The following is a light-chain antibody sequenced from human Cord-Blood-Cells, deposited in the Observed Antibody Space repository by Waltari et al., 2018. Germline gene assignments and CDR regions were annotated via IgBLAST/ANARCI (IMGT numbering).Light chain of an antibody. CDR2: DVS. CDR1: SSDVGGFNS. CDR3: SSYTSSCYV. V-gene: IGLV2-14*01. J-gene: IGLJ1*01. Sequence: QSALTQPAPVPWSPGQSIPLPCTGTSSDVGGFNSVSCYQQHPGKAPKLMIYDVSNRPSGVSNRFSGSKSGNTASLTISGLQAEDEADYYCSSYTSSCYVFGTGTKVTVL.